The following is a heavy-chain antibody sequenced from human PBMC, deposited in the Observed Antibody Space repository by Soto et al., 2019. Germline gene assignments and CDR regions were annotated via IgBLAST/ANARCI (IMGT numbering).Heavy chain of an antibody. J-gene: IGHJ4*02. D-gene: IGHD5-18*01. CDR2: IYYSGST. Sequence: PSETLSLTCTVSGGSISSSSYYWGWIRQPPGKGLEWIGSIYYSGSTYYNPSLKSRVTISVDTSKNQFSLKLSSVTAADTAVYYCATRIQIWSGPFDYWGQGTLVTVS. CDR3: ATRIQIWSGPFDY. CDR1: GGSISSSSYY. V-gene: IGHV4-39*01.